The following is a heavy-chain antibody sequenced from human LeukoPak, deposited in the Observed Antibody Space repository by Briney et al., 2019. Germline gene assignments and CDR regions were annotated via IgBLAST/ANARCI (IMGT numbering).Heavy chain of an antibody. CDR2: FSTRSSTI. J-gene: IGHJ4*02. CDR1: GFSFSSYS. CDR3: ARDQDYGFDY. D-gene: IGHD4-17*01. Sequence: GGSLRLSCVASGFSFSSYSMNWVRQAPGKGLEWVSYFSTRSSTISYADSVKGRFAISRDNAKNSLHLQMNSLRDGDTAVYYCARDQDYGFDYWGQGTLVTVSS. V-gene: IGHV3-48*02.